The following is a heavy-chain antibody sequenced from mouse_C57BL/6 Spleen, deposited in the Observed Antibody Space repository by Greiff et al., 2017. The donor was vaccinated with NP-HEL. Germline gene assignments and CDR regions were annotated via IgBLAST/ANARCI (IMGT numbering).Heavy chain of an antibody. CDR1: GFNIKDYY. J-gene: IGHJ3*01. CDR2: IDPEDGDT. D-gene: IGHD1-1*01. Sequence: EVQLQQSGAELVRPGASVKLSCTASGFNIKDYYMHWVKQRPEQGLEWIGRIDPEDGDTEYAPKFQGKATMTADTSSNTAYLQLSSLTSEDTAVYYCTSYYYGSPLFAYWGQGTLVTVSA. CDR3: TSYYYGSPLFAY. V-gene: IGHV14-1*01.